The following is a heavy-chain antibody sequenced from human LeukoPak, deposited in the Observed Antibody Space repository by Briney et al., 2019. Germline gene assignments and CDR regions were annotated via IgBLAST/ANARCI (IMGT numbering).Heavy chain of an antibody. CDR1: GFTFYNYD. Sequence: PGGSLRLSCAAPGFTFYNYDMHWVRQAPGKGLEWVSHIGTGTDTHYSGSVRGRFTISRENAKNSLYLHMNSLRAGDTAIYYCARDRRADYGRNDDAFDIGGQGTMVTV. CDR3: ARDRRADYGRNDDAFDI. D-gene: IGHD4-23*01. V-gene: IGHV3-13*01. CDR2: IGTGTDT. J-gene: IGHJ3*02.